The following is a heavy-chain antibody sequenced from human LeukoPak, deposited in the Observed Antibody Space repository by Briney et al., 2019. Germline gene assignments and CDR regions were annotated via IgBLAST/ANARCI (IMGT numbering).Heavy chain of an antibody. V-gene: IGHV3-30*03. CDR3: ARARPSMWIDY. CDR2: ISYDGSDK. D-gene: IGHD5-12*01. Sequence: LSLTCAVYGGSFSGYYWSWIRQPPGKGLEWVAVISYDGSDKFYADSVKGRFTISRDSSKNTLYLQMNSLRPEDTAVYYCARARPSMWIDYWGQGTLVTVSS. CDR1: GGSFSGYY. J-gene: IGHJ4*02.